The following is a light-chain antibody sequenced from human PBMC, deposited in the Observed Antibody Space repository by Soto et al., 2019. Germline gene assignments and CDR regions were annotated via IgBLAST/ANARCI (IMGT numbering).Light chain of an antibody. CDR1: ENVNHC. J-gene: IGKJ4*01. V-gene: IGKV3-11*01. CDR3: QHRNDWPLT. CDR2: NAA. Sequence: IVLTQSPTTLSLSPGERATLSCRASENVNHCLAWYQQKPGQAPRLLIYNAAIRYTGIPARFSGSGSGTDFTLTISSLEPEDSAVYYCQHRNDWPLTFGGATKV.